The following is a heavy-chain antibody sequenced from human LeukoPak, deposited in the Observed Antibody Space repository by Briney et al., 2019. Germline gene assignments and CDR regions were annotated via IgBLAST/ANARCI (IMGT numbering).Heavy chain of an antibody. CDR2: IKQDGSEK. J-gene: IGHJ4*02. D-gene: IGHD3-10*01. V-gene: IGHV3-7*01. CDR3: ARDWDYYGSGSYLGY. CDR1: GFTFSSYW. Sequence: GESLRLSCAASGFTFSSYWMSWVRQAPGKGLEWVANIKQDGSEKYYVDSVKGRFTISRDNAKNSLYLQMNSLRAEDTAVYYCARDWDYYGSGSYLGYWGQGTLVTVSS.